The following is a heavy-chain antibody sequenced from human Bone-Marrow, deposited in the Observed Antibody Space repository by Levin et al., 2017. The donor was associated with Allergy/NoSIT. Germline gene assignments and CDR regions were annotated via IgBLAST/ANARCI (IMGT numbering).Heavy chain of an antibody. CDR2: IYNSGSA. CDR1: GDSVSSSSYS. D-gene: IGHD5-24*01. J-gene: IGHJ4*02. CDR3: AREEMTTIDF. Sequence: SQTLSLTCTVSGDSVSSSSYSWNWIRQPPGKGLEWIGYIYNSGSAYYNPSLKSRVIISVDTSKNQFYLRLISVTAADTAMYYCAREEMTTIDFWGQGTLVTVSS. V-gene: IGHV4-61*01.